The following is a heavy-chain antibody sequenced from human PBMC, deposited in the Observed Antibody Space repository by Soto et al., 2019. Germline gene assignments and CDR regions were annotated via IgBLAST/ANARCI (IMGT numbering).Heavy chain of an antibody. Sequence: VQLLESGGGLVQPGGSLRLSCAAFGFTFSSNAMNWVRQAPGKGLECVSGISGSGGGSYYADSVKGRFTISRDNSKNTLYLQMNSLRAEDTAIYYCAKAPAYYDPLTIDYWGQGTLVTVSS. J-gene: IGHJ4*02. V-gene: IGHV3-23*01. D-gene: IGHD3-9*01. CDR2: ISGSGGGS. CDR1: GFTFSSNA. CDR3: AKAPAYYDPLTIDY.